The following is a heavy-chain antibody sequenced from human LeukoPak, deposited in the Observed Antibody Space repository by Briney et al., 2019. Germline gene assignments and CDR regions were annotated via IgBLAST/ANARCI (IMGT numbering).Heavy chain of an antibody. J-gene: IGHJ6*03. CDR3: ARSIAVAAYYYYMDV. V-gene: IGHV7-4-1*02. D-gene: IGHD6-19*01. CDR1: GYTFTSYA. Sequence: ASVKVSCKASGYTFTSYAMNWVRQAPGQGLEWMGWINTNTGNPTYAQGFTGRLVFSLDTSVSTAYLQISSLKAEDTAVYYCARSIAVAAYYYYMDVWGKGTTVTVSS. CDR2: INTNTGNP.